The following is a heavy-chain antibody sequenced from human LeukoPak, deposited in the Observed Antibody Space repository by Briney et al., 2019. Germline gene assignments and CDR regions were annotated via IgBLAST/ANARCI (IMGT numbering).Heavy chain of an antibody. J-gene: IGHJ6*02. CDR1: GFTFISYG. CDR2: ISYDGSNK. V-gene: IGHV3-30*18. CDR3: AKARPAIAARVGYYYGMDV. D-gene: IGHD6-6*01. Sequence: GGSLRLSCAASGFTFISYGMHWVRQAPGKGLEWVAVISYDGSNKYYADSVKGRFTISRDNSKNTLYLQMNTLRAEDTAVYYCAKARPAIAARVGYYYGMDVWGQGTTVTVSS.